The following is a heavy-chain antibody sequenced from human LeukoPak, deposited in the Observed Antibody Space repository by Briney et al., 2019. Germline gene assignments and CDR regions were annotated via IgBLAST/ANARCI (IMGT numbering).Heavy chain of an antibody. CDR1: GYTFTSYG. CDR3: ARVVTPRYCSSTSCYWKGCFDP. D-gene: IGHD2-2*01. Sequence: GASVKVSCKAAGYTFTSYGIGWVRQAPGQGLEWMGWISAYNGNTNYAQKFQGRVRISSDESSGTAYMELSRLRSEDTAVYSCARVVTPRYCSSTSCYWKGCFDPWGQGTLVTVSS. J-gene: IGHJ5*02. CDR2: ISAYNGNT. V-gene: IGHV1-18*01.